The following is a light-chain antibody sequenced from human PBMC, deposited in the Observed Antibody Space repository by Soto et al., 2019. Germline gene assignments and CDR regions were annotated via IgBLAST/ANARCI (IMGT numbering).Light chain of an antibody. CDR3: MQALQTPWT. CDR2: LGS. Sequence: DIVMTQSPLSLPVTPGEPASISCRSSQSLLHSDGYNYLDWYLQKPGQSPQLLICLGSNRASGVPDRFSGSGSGTDFTLTISRAEAEDFGLYYCMQALQTPWTFGQGTKVDIK. CDR1: QSLLHSDGYNY. V-gene: IGKV2-28*01. J-gene: IGKJ1*01.